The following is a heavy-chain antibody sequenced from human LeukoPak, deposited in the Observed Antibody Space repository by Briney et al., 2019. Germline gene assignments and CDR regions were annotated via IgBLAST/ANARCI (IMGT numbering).Heavy chain of an antibody. CDR1: GGSISSYY. V-gene: IGHV4-34*01. D-gene: IGHD2-2*01. Sequence: PSETLSLTCTVSGGSISSYYWSWIRQPPGKGLEWIGEINHSGSTNYNPSLKSRVTISVDTSKNQFSLKLSSVTAADTAVYYCAGPQRRYCSSTSCYGVDWFDPWGQGTLVTVSS. J-gene: IGHJ5*02. CDR2: INHSGST. CDR3: AGPQRRYCSSTSCYGVDWFDP.